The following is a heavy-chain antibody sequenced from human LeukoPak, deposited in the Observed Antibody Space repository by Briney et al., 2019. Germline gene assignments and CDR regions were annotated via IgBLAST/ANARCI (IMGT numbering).Heavy chain of an antibody. CDR1: GGSFSGYY. CDR3: ARAEGTVVTATYDY. Sequence: SETLSLTCAVYGGSFSGYYWSWIRQPPGKGLEWIGEINHSGSTNYNPSLKSRVTISVDTSKNQFSLKLSSVTAADTAVYYCARAEGTVVTATYDYWGQGTLVTVSS. CDR2: INHSGST. V-gene: IGHV4-34*01. D-gene: IGHD2-21*02. J-gene: IGHJ4*02.